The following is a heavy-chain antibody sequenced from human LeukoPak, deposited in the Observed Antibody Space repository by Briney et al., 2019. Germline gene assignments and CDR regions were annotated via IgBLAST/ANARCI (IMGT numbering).Heavy chain of an antibody. J-gene: IGHJ4*02. CDR3: AREAAIAVAGTDYFDY. Sequence: ETLSLTCPVSGGSISSSSYYWGWIRQPPGKGLEWIGCIYYSGSTYYNPSLKSRVTISIDTSKNQFSLKLSSVTAADTAVYYCAREAAIAVAGTDYFDYWGQGTLVTVSS. CDR2: IYYSGST. V-gene: IGHV4-39*07. D-gene: IGHD6-19*01. CDR1: GGSISSSSYY.